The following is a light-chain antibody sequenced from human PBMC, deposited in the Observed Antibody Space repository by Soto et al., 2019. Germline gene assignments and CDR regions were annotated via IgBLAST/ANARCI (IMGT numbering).Light chain of an antibody. V-gene: IGLV2-8*01. CDR2: EVS. Sequence: QSVLSPAPPASRPPGQAVPIPRPRTNRDVGGYNYVSWYQQHPGKAPKLIIYEVSQRPSGVPDRFPGSKSGNTASLTVSGLQAEDEADYYCSSYAGSNKVFGGGTKVTVL. CDR3: SSYAGSNKV. J-gene: IGLJ2*01. CDR1: NRDVGGYNY.